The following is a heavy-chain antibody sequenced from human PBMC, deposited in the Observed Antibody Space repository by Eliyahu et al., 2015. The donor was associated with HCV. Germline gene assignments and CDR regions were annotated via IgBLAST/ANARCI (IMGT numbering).Heavy chain of an antibody. V-gene: IGHV1-8*01. CDR3: ARGQSSGIDY. J-gene: IGHJ4*02. CDR1: GYTFTSYD. D-gene: IGHD6-19*01. Sequence: QVQLVQSGAEVKKPGASVKVSCKTSGYTFTSYDINWVRQATGQGLEWMGWMNPNSANTGYAQKFRGRFTMTRDTSLSTVYMELTGLKYEDTAVYYCARGQSSGIDYWGQGTLVTVSS. CDR2: MNPNSANT.